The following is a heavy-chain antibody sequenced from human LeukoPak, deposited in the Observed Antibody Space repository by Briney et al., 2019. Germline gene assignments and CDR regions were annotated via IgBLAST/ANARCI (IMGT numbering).Heavy chain of an antibody. V-gene: IGHV4-39*07. CDR2: IYYSGST. CDR3: ARRPMVRGADYYYYYMDV. CDR1: GGSISSSSYY. J-gene: IGHJ6*03. D-gene: IGHD3-10*01. Sequence: PSETLSLTCTVSGGSISSSSYYWGWIRQPPGKGLEWIGSIYYSGSTYYNPSLKSRVTISVDTSKNQFSLKLSSVTAAGTAVYYCARRPMVRGADYYYYYMDVWGKGTTVTVSS.